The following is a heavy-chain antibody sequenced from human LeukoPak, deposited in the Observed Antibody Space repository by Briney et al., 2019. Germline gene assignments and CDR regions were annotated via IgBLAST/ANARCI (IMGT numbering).Heavy chain of an antibody. CDR1: GFTFSSHV. J-gene: IGHJ6*04. CDR2: ITTSSSYI. Sequence: PGGSLRLSCAASGFTFSSHVISWVRQAPGKGLEWVSSITTSSSYIYDADSVKGRFTVSRYNAKNSLYLQMNSLRAEDTAVYYCAELGITMIGGVWGKGTTVTISS. CDR3: AELGITMIGGV. D-gene: IGHD3-10*02. V-gene: IGHV3-21*01.